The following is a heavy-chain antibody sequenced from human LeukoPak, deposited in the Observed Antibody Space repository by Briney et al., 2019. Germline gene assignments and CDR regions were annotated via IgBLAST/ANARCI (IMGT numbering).Heavy chain of an antibody. CDR2: IRYDGSNK. J-gene: IGHJ6*03. Sequence: GGSLRLSCAASGFIFSSDGMHWVRQAPGKGLEWVAFIRYDGSNKYYADSVKGRFTISRDNSKNTLYLQMNSLRAEDTAVYYCAKETYHYGSGNYYMDVWGKGTTVTISS. CDR3: AKETYHYGSGNYYMDV. CDR1: GFIFSSDG. V-gene: IGHV3-30*02. D-gene: IGHD3-10*01.